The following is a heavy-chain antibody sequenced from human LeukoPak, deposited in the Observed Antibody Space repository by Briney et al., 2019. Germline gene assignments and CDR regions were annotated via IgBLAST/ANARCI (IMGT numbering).Heavy chain of an antibody. CDR3: TRLRGEKASGDY. V-gene: IGHV3-73*01. D-gene: IGHD3-10*01. Sequence: GGSLRLSCAASGLSFSASAVHWVRQASGKGREGVGRIRSKRNNYATEFAVAGEGRFNISRDYSKNTVYLQMNSLKIEDTAVYYCTRLRGEKASGDYWGQGTLVTVSS. CDR2: IRSKRNNYAT. CDR1: GLSFSASA. J-gene: IGHJ4*02.